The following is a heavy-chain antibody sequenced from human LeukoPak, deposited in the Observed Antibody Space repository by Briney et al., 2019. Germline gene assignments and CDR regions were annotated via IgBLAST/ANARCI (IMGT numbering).Heavy chain of an antibody. D-gene: IGHD3-10*01. V-gene: IGHV1-2*02. CDR2: INPNSGGT. J-gene: IGHJ4*02. CDR1: GYTFTGNY. Sequence: ASVKVSCKASGYTFTGNYIHWVRQAPGQGLGWMGWINPNSGGTNSAQKFQDRVTMTRGTSISTVYMELSRLRSDDTAVYYCARGINGFDYWGQGTLVTVSS. CDR3: ARGINGFDY.